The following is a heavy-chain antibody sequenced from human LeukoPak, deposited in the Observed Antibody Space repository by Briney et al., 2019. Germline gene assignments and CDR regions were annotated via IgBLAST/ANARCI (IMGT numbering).Heavy chain of an antibody. CDR2: ISGSGGST. J-gene: IGHJ4*02. V-gene: IGHV3-23*01. CDR1: GFTFSSYA. Sequence: PGGSLRLSCAASGFTFSSYAMSWVRQAPGKGLEWVPAISGSGGSTYYADSVKGRFTISRDNSKNTLYLQMNSLRAEDTAVYYCAKYCSSTSCFPAFRDYWGQGTLVTVSS. D-gene: IGHD2-2*01. CDR3: AKYCSSTSCFPAFRDY.